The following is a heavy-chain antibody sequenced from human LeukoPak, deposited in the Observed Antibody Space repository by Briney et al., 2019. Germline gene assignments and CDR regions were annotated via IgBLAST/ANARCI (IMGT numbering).Heavy chain of an antibody. CDR2: IWYDGSNK. J-gene: IGHJ4*02. V-gene: IGHV3-33*01. Sequence: GGSLGLSCAASGFTFSSYGMHWVRQAPGKGLEWVAVIWYDGSNKYYADSVKGRFTISRDNSKNTLYLQMNSLRAEDTAVYYCARMGATRFYYFDYWGQGTLVTVSS. CDR3: ARMGATRFYYFDY. CDR1: GFTFSSYG. D-gene: IGHD1-26*01.